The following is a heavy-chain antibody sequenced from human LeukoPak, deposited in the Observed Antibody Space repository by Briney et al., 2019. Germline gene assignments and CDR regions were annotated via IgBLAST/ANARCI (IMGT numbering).Heavy chain of an antibody. D-gene: IGHD6-19*01. CDR1: GGSISSSSYY. CDR2: IYYSGST. V-gene: IGHV4-39*01. CDR3: SRGYSSGWHTSPDY. J-gene: IGHJ4*02. Sequence: SETLSLTCTVSGGSISSSSYYCGWIRQPPGKGLEWIGSIYYSGSTYYNPSLKSRVTISVDTSKNQFSLKLSSVTAADTAVYYCSRGYSSGWHTSPDYWGQGTLVTVSS.